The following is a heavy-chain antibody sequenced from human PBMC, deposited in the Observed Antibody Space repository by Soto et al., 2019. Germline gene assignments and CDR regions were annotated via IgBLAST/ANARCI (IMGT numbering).Heavy chain of an antibody. D-gene: IGHD6-19*01. CDR3: ARQSQWLVGRYFDY. CDR2: IYYSGST. V-gene: IGHV4-39*01. CDR1: GGSISSSSYY. Sequence: QLQLQESGPGLVKPSETLSLTCTVSGGSISSSSYYWGWIRQPPGKGLEWIGSIYYSGSTYYNPSLKRRVTLSLDTSKNQFSLKLSSVTAADTAVYYCARQSQWLVGRYFDYWGQGTLVTVSS. J-gene: IGHJ4*02.